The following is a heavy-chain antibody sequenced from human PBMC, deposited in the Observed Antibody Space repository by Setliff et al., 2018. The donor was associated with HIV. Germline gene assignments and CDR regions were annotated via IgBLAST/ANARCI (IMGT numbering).Heavy chain of an antibody. J-gene: IGHJ3*02. D-gene: IGHD5-12*01. CDR2: VYYIGST. V-gene: IGHV4-59*11. Sequence: LSLTCTVSGASISSHYWSWIRQPPGKGLEWIGYVYYIGSTNYNPSLQSRVTISIDTSKTQFSLKLTSVTTADTAVYYCARLVWTGYGSRASDIWGQGTVVTVSS. CDR1: GASISSHY. CDR3: ARLVWTGYGSRASDI.